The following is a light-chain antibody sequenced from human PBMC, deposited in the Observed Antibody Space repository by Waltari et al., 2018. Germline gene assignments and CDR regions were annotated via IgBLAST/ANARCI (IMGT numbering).Light chain of an antibody. CDR2: AAS. Sequence: DIQLTQSPSFLSAYVGDTVTITCRASENIYSFLTWYQEKPGEAPTVLIYAASTPQSGVSSRFSGRGSGTDFSLTISSLQPEDFAAYYCQTVMTYSYTFGQGT. V-gene: IGKV1-9*01. CDR3: QTVMTYSYT. J-gene: IGKJ2*01. CDR1: ENIYSF.